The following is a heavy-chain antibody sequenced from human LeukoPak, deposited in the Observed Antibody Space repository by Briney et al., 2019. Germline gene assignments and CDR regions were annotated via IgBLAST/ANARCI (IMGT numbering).Heavy chain of an antibody. Sequence: SVKVSCKASGYTFTGYYMHWVRQAPGQGLEWMGRIIPIFGTANYAQKFQGRVTITTDESTSTAYMELSSLRSEDTAVYYCRYSYGYLISGFDYWGQGTLVTVSS. CDR2: IIPIFGTA. J-gene: IGHJ4*02. V-gene: IGHV1-69*05. CDR1: GYTFTGYY. CDR3: RYSYGYLISGFDY. D-gene: IGHD5-18*01.